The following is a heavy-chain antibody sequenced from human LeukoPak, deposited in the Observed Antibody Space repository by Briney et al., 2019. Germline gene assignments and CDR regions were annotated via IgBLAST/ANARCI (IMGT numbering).Heavy chain of an antibody. D-gene: IGHD1-26*01. J-gene: IGHJ4*02. Sequence: SQTLSLTCAISGDSVSSNSVAWNWIRQSPSRGLEWLGRTYYRSKWSNDYAVSVKSRMTINPDTTKNQFSLQLSSVTPEDTAVYYCARDWFSRCYYRFDSWGQGTLVTVSS. CDR1: GDSVSSNSVA. CDR2: TYYRSKWSN. V-gene: IGHV6-1*01. CDR3: ARDWFSRCYYRFDS.